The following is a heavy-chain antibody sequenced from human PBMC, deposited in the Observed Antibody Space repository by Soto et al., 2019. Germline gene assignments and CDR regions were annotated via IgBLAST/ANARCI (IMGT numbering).Heavy chain of an antibody. CDR2: ISAYNGNT. J-gene: IGHJ6*02. D-gene: IGHD1-26*01. V-gene: IGHV1-18*01. CDR1: GYTFTSYG. Sequence: ASVKVSCKASGYTFTSYGISWVRQAPGQGLERMGWISAYNGNTNYAQKLQGRVTMTTDTSTSTAYMELRSLRSDDTAVYYCARDGGSYYYYYGMDVWGQGTTVTVSS. CDR3: ARDGGSYYYYYGMDV.